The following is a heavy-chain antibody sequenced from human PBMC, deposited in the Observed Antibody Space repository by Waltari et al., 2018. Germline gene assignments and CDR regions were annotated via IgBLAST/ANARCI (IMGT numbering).Heavy chain of an antibody. V-gene: IGHV4-34*01. Sequence: QVQLQQWGAGLLKSSETLSLTCAVYGGSFSGYYWSWIRQPPGKGLEWIGEINHSGSTNCTPSLTSRVTIAVDTSKKQFSLKLSSVTAADSAVYFCARKVTETYYYYYYMDVWGKGTTVTIPS. CDR2: INHSGST. CDR1: GGSFSGYY. J-gene: IGHJ6*03. CDR3: ARKVTETYYYYYYMDV. D-gene: IGHD1-20*01.